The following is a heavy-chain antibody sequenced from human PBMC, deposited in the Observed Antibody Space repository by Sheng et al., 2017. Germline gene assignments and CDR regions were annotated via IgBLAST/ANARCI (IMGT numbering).Heavy chain of an antibody. Sequence: GPEVKKPGASVKVSCKASGYIFTRYDINWVRQASGQGLEWMGWMSPNSGKSGFAQKFQGRVTITRDTSISTAYMEITTLTSEDTAVYFCARGLGGSTSDLWGQGTLVTVSS. CDR2: MSPNSGKS. D-gene: IGHD2-2*01. V-gene: IGHV1-8*03. J-gene: IGHJ4*02. CDR1: GYIFTRYD. CDR3: ARGLGGSTSDL.